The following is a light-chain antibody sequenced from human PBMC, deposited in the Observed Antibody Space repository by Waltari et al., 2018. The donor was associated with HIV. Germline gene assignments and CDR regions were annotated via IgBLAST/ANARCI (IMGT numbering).Light chain of an antibody. CDR3: SSYAPTTDIYVL. J-gene: IGLJ2*01. V-gene: IGLV2-8*01. CDR1: SSDIGGYNY. Sequence: QSALTQPPSASGSPGQSVTISCTGTSSDIGGYNYVSWYQQHPGKAPKLIMTEVNKRPSGFPDLFPRSKACNTASPTVTSLHADDEAHYYGSSYAPTTDIYVLFGGGTALTVL. CDR2: EVN.